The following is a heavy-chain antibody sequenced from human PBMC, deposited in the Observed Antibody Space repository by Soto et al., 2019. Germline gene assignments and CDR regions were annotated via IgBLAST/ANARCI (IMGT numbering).Heavy chain of an antibody. D-gene: IGHD6-19*01. J-gene: IGHJ3*02. CDR3: AKDMSVAGLDAFDI. CDR2: ISYDGSNK. V-gene: IGHV3-30*18. CDR1: GFTFSSYG. Sequence: GGSLRLSCAASGFTFSSYGMHWVRQAPGKGLEWVAVISYDGSNKYYADSVKGRFTISRDNSKNTLYLQMNSLRAEDTAVYYCAKDMSVAGLDAFDIWGQGTMVTVSS.